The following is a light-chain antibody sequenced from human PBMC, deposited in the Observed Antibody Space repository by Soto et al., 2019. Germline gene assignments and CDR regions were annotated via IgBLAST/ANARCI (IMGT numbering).Light chain of an antibody. CDR3: TSYTSTNALV. J-gene: IGLJ1*01. CDR2: DVS. CDR1: SSDVGSYNY. Sequence: QSALTQPASVSGSPGHSITIFCTGTSSDVGSYNYVSWYQQHPGRAPKLMIYDVSSRPSGVSNRFSGSKSGSTASLTISGLQAEDEADYFCTSYTSTNALVFGVGTKLTVL. V-gene: IGLV2-14*03.